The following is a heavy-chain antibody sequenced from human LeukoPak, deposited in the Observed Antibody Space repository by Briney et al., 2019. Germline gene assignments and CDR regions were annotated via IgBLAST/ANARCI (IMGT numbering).Heavy chain of an antibody. CDR2: IYASGIT. CDR1: GGSISSGSYY. D-gene: IGHD3-10*01. V-gene: IGHV4-61*02. CDR3: ARGRRGFGDHNWFDP. J-gene: IGHJ5*02. Sequence: PSETLSLTCTVSGGSISSGSYYWNWIRQPAGKGLEWIGRIYASGITNYHPSLKSRVAISVDTSKNQFSLKLSSVTAADTAVYYCARGRRGFGDHNWFDPWGQGTLVTVSS.